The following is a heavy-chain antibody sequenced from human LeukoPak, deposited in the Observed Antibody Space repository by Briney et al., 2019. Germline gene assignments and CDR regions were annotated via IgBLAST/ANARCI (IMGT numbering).Heavy chain of an antibody. CDR1: GGSISSNY. D-gene: IGHD3-10*01. CDR2: IYFSGDT. J-gene: IGHJ6*02. CDR3: ARDRGQLGRPYYYGMDV. V-gene: IGHV4-59*01. Sequence: SETLSLTCTVSGGSISSNYWSWIRQPPGKGLEWIGYIYFSGDTNYNPSLKSRLSISVDTSRNQFSLSLDSVTAADTAVYYCARDRGQLGRPYYYGMDVWGQGTTVTVSS.